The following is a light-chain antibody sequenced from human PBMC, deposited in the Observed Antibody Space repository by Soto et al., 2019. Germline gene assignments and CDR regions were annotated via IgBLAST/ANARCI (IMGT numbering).Light chain of an antibody. CDR1: QSVSSN. Sequence: IVINQAPTTLPSSAPYIATLSFRASQSVSSNLAWYQQKPGQAPRLLIYGASTRATGIPARFSGSGSGTEFTLTISSLQSEDFAVYYCQQDNNWLIKFGDGGRLEIK. CDR2: GAS. CDR3: QQDNNWLIK. V-gene: IGKV3D-15*01. J-gene: IGKJ5*01.